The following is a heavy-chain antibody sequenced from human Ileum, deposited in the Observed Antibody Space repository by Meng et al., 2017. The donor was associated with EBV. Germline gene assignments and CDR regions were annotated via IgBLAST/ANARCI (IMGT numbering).Heavy chain of an antibody. D-gene: IGHD2-15*01. CDR3: ARGGWSLDY. CDR1: GGSISSYY. J-gene: IGHJ4*02. Sequence: VQLQGSGPGLGKPSETLSLTCTASGGSISSYYWSWIRQPPGKGLEWIGYIYYSGSTNYNPSLKSRVTISVDTSKNQFSLNLSSVTAADTAVYYCARGGWSLDYWGQGTLVTVSS. CDR2: IYYSGST. V-gene: IGHV4-59*08.